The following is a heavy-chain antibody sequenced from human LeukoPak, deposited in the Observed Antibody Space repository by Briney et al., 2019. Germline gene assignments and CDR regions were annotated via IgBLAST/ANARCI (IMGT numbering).Heavy chain of an antibody. CDR2: INSDGSST. J-gene: IGHJ6*02. CDR1: GFTFSSYW. CDR3: ARESSSPDYYGMDV. Sequence: PGGSLRLSCAASGFTFSSYWMHWVRQAPGKGLVWVSRINSDGSSTSYADSVKGRFTISRDNAKNTLYLQMNSLRAEDTAVYYCARESSSPDYYGMDVWGQGTTVTVSS. V-gene: IGHV3-74*01. D-gene: IGHD6-6*01.